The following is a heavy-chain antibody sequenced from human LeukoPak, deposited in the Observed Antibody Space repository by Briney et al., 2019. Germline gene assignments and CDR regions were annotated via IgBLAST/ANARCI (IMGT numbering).Heavy chain of an antibody. CDR1: GFTFSSYE. J-gene: IGHJ3*02. CDR2: VSSSGSTI. V-gene: IGHV3-48*03. CDR3: ARTTVTTFWVDI. Sequence: GGSLRLSCAASGFTFSSYEMSWVRQAPGKGLEWVSYVSSSGSTIYYADSVKGRFTISRDNAKNSLYLQMNSLRAEDTAVYYCARTTVTTFWVDIWGQGTMVTVSS. D-gene: IGHD4-17*01.